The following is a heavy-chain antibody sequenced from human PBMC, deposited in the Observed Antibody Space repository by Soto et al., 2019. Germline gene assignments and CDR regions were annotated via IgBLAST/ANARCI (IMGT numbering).Heavy chain of an antibody. CDR2: IYHSGST. CDR1: GGSISSGGYY. Sequence: QVQLQESGPGLVKPSQTLSLTCTVSGGSISSGGYYWSWIRQPPGKGLEWIGCIYHSGSTYYNPSLKMRFTISVDTSKNQFSLTLSSATAADTTVEYGVGGRSAAGTGGNYWGKVPLFPVS. V-gene: IGHV4-31*03. D-gene: IGHD6-13*01. J-gene: IGHJ4*02. CDR3: VGGRSAAGTGGNY.